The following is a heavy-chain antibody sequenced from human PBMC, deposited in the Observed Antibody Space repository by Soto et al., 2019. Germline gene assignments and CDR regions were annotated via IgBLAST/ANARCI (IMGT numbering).Heavy chain of an antibody. V-gene: IGHV4-59*01. Sequence: SETLSLTCTVSGASISSDYWSWIRQPPGKGLEWIGYIYNSGRTNYNPSLKSRVTMSENTSRNQFSLKLTSVTTADTAMYYCTIAQYYDFRFDPWGQGTLVTVSS. D-gene: IGHD3-3*01. CDR1: GASISSDY. CDR3: TIAQYYDFRFDP. CDR2: IYNSGRT. J-gene: IGHJ5*02.